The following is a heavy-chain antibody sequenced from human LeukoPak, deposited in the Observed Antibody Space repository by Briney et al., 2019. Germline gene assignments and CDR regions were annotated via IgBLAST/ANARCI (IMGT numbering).Heavy chain of an antibody. Sequence: PGGSLRLSCAASGFTFSSYEMNWVRQAPGKGLEWVSYISSSGNTIYYADSVKGRFTISRDNAKSSLYLQMNSLRAEDTAVYYCARAVDMVRALDYWGQGTLVTASS. D-gene: IGHD3-10*01. V-gene: IGHV3-48*03. CDR1: GFTFSSYE. J-gene: IGHJ4*02. CDR3: ARAVDMVRALDY. CDR2: ISSSGNTI.